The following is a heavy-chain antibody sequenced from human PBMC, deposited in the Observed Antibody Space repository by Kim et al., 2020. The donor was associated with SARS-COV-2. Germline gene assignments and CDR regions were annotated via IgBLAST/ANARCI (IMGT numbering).Heavy chain of an antibody. CDR1: GGSISSSSYY. V-gene: IGHV4-39*01. D-gene: IGHD6-19*01. Sequence: SETLSLTCTVSGGSISSSSYYWGWIRQPPGKGLEWIGSIYYSGSTYYNPSLKSRVTISVDTSKNQFSLKLSSVTAADTAVYYCARQGQWPTSVPASEADYWGQGTLVTVSS. J-gene: IGHJ4*02. CDR3: ARQGQWPTSVPASEADY. CDR2: IYYSGST.